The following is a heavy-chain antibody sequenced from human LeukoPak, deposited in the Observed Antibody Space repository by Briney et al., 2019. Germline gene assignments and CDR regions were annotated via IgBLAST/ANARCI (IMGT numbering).Heavy chain of an antibody. J-gene: IGHJ4*02. CDR1: GASISSSYW. CDR3: ARDRGGELLN. Sequence: SGTLSLTCAVSGASISSSYWWSWVRQPPGKGLEWIGYIYYSGSTNYNPSLKSRVTISVDTSKNQFSLKLSSVTAADTAVYYCARDRGGELLNWGQGTLVTVSS. V-gene: IGHV4-4*02. CDR2: IYYSGST. D-gene: IGHD2-15*01.